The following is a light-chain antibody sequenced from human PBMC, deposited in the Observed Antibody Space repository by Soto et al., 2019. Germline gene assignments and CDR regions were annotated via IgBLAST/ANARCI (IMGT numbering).Light chain of an antibody. V-gene: IGKV1-5*01. CDR2: DAS. J-gene: IGKJ1*01. CDR3: QQYSSYSLT. CDR1: QSIDKS. Sequence: DIQMSQSPSSLSASVGDRVTITCRASQSIDKSLAWYQQKPGKAPKLLINDASSLERGVPSRFSGSGSGTEFTLTISSLQPDDFATYYCQQYSSYSLTFGQGTNVDIK.